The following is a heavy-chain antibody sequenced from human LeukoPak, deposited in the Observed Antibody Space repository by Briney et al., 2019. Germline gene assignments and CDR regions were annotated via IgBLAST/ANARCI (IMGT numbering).Heavy chain of an antibody. D-gene: IGHD1-26*01. CDR2: INGGGGST. J-gene: IGHJ5*02. CDR3: AKKYSTGLDH. V-gene: IGHV3-23*01. CDR1: VFIFNNYW. Sequence: GWSLRLSCAPSVFIFNNYWMSWVRQAPGKGLEWVADINGGGGSTYYADSVKGRFTISRDNSKNTLYMQMNTPRAEDTAVYYCAKKYSTGLDHWGQGTLVTVSS.